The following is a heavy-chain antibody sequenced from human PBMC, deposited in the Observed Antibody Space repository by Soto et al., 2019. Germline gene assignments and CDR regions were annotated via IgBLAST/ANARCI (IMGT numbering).Heavy chain of an antibody. J-gene: IGHJ6*02. CDR1: GFTFSSYA. CDR3: AKYPSWRIAGIVYYYYGMDV. D-gene: IGHD6-13*01. Sequence: PGGSLRLSCAASGFTFSSYAMSWVRQAPGKGLEWVSAISGSGGSTYYADSVKGRFTISRDNSKNTLYLQMNSLRAEDTAVYYCAKYPSWRIAGIVYYYYGMDVWGQGTTVTVSS. CDR2: ISGSGGST. V-gene: IGHV3-23*01.